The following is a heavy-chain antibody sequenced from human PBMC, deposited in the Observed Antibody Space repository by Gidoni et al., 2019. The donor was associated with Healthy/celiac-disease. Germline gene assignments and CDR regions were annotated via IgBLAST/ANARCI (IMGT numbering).Heavy chain of an antibody. CDR1: GGSFSGYY. Sequence: QVQLQQWGAGLLKPSETLSLTCAVYGGSFSGYYWSWIRQPPGKGLEWIGEINHSGSTNYNPSLKSRVTISVDTSKNQFSLKLSSVTAADTAVYYCALPHYGSGSYWDYWGQGTLVTVSS. V-gene: IGHV4-34*01. CDR2: INHSGST. CDR3: ALPHYGSGSYWDY. J-gene: IGHJ4*02. D-gene: IGHD3-10*01.